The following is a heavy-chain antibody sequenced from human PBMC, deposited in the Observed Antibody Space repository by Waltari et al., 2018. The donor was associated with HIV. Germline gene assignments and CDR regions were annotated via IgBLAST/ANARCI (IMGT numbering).Heavy chain of an antibody. CDR1: GLSSKNYG. D-gene: IGHD6-6*01. V-gene: IGHV3-33*01. Sequence: QVQLVESGGGVVQSGRSLRLSWSASGLSSKNYGMHWVRQAPGKGLEWVAVIWYDGSNKYYADSVKGRFTISRDNSKNRLYLQMNSLRAEDTAVYYCARDRGGSSSLVLDSWGQGTLVTVSS. CDR2: IWYDGSNK. CDR3: ARDRGGSSSLVLDS. J-gene: IGHJ4*02.